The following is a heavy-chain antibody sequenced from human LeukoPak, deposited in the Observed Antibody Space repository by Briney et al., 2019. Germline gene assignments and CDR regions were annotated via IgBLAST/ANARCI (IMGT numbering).Heavy chain of an antibody. D-gene: IGHD2-2*01. J-gene: IGHJ4*02. V-gene: IGHV4-34*01. CDR2: INHSGST. CDR1: GGSFSGYY. Sequence: SETLSLTCAVYGGSFSGYYWSWMRQPPGKGLEWIGEINHSGSTNYNPSLKSRVTISVDTSKNQFSLKLSSVTAAGTAVYYCARAPANGPAARIFDYWGQGTLVTVSS. CDR3: ARAPANGPAARIFDY.